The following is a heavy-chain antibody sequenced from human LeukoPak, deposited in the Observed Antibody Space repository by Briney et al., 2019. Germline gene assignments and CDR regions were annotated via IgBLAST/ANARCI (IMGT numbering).Heavy chain of an antibody. Sequence: GGSLRLSCVASGFIFSKYWMTWVRQAPGKGLEWVSATVGGGSPNTYHADSVKGRFTISRDNAKNSLYLQMNSLRAEDTAVYYCARDASSPVLRYSDAFDIWGQGTMVTVSS. V-gene: IGHV3-21*01. CDR3: ARDASSPVLRYSDAFDI. J-gene: IGHJ3*02. CDR1: GFIFSKYW. D-gene: IGHD3-9*01. CDR2: TVGGGSPNT.